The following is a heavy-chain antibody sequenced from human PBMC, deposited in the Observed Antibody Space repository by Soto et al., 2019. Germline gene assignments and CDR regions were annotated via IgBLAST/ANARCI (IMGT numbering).Heavy chain of an antibody. CDR2: INAGNGNT. V-gene: IGHV1-3*01. D-gene: IGHD3-10*01. J-gene: IGHJ5*02. CDR1: GYTFTSYA. Sequence: ASVKVSCKASGYTFTSYAMHWVRQAPGQRLEWMGWINAGNGNTKFSQKFQGRVTITRDTSASTAYMELSSLRSEDTAVYYCARGPMVRGVAPAKGWFDPWGQGTLVTVSS. CDR3: ARGPMVRGVAPAKGWFDP.